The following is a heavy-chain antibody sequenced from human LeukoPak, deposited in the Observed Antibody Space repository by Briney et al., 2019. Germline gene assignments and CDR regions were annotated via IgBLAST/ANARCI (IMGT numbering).Heavy chain of an antibody. J-gene: IGHJ4*02. V-gene: IGHV3-21*01. CDR1: GFTFSSYS. D-gene: IGHD3-10*01. CDR2: ISSSSSYI. CDR3: ARDHRKGLWFGELFEREGFDY. Sequence: PGGSLRLSCAASGFTFSSYSMNWVRQAPGKGLECVSSISSSSSYIYYADSVKGRFTISGDNAKNSLYLQMNSLRAEDTAVYYCARDHRKGLWFGELFEREGFDYWGQGTLVTVSS.